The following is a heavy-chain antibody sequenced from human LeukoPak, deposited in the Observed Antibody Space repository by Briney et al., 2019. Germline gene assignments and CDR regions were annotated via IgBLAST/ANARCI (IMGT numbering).Heavy chain of an antibody. CDR2: IYYSGST. V-gene: IGHV4-59*01. CDR1: GGSISSYY. CDR3: ARVTGYIVEDYFDY. D-gene: IGHD3-22*01. Sequence: SETLSLTCTVSGGSISSYYWSWIRQPPGKGLEWVGYIYYSGSTNYNPSLKSRVTISVDTSKNQFSLRMSSVTAADTAVYYCARVTGYIVEDYFDYWGQGTLVTVSS. J-gene: IGHJ4*02.